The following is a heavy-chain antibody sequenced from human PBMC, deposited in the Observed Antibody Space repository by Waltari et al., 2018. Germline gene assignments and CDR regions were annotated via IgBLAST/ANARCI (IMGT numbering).Heavy chain of an antibody. CDR1: GGSISRGSYY. J-gene: IGHJ5*02. CDR3: ARTLHDETNNWFDP. CDR2: IYTSGST. V-gene: IGHV4-61*02. Sequence: QVQLQESGPGLVKPSQTLSLTCTVSGGSISRGSYYWRWIRQPAGKVLEWIWRIYTSGSTNYNPSLKSRVTISVDTSKNQFSLKLSSVTAADTAVYYCARTLHDETNNWFDPWGQGTLVTVSS.